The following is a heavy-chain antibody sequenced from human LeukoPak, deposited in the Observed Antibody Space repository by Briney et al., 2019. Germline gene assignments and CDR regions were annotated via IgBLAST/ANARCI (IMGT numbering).Heavy chain of an antibody. V-gene: IGHV3-7*03. D-gene: IGHD3-9*01. J-gene: IGHJ4*02. CDR2: IKPDGSAT. CDR1: GFTLRSEW. CDR3: AKSQKGSGLAYFDY. Sequence: GGSLRLSCAASGFTLRSEWMSWLRHTPEKGLEWVANIKPDGSATAYVDSVKGRFTISRDNAKNSLYLQMNSLRDEDTALYHCAKSQKGSGLAYFDYWGRGTLVTVSS.